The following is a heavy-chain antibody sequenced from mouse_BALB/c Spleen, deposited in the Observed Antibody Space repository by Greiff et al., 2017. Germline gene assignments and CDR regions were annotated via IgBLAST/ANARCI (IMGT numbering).Heavy chain of an antibody. V-gene: IGHV5-6*02. CDR3: ARLSYGNFFDY. CDR2: ISSGGSYT. CDR1: GFTFSSYG. D-gene: IGHD2-1*01. J-gene: IGHJ2*01. Sequence: EVMLVESGGDLVKPGGSLKLSCAASGFTFSSYGMSWVRQTPDKRLEWVATISSGGSYTYYPDSVKGRFTISRDNAKNTLYLQMSSLKSEDTAMYYCARLSYGNFFDYWGQGTTLTVSS.